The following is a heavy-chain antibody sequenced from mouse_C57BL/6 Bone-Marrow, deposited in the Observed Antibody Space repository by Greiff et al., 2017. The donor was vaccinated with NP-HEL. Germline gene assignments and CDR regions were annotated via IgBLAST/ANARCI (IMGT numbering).Heavy chain of an antibody. CDR3: ARDSNLYYLDY. CDR1: GFTFSDYY. CDR2: INYDGSST. Sequence: EVKLMESEGGLVQPGSSMKLSCTASGFTFSDYYMAWVRQVPEKGLEWVANINYDGSSTYYLDSLKSRFIISRDNAKNIRYLQMSRMKSEDTATYYCARDSNLYYLDYWGQGTTLTVSS. V-gene: IGHV5-16*01. D-gene: IGHD2-5*01. J-gene: IGHJ2*01.